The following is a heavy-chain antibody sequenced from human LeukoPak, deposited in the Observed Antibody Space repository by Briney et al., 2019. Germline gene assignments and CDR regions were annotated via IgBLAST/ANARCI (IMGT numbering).Heavy chain of an antibody. Sequence: GGSLRLSCAASGITFSNYEMNWVRQAPGKELEWVSYINPGGSNRFYAGSVRGRFAIYRDDAKKSVYLQMNSLRAEDTAVYYCASSLSSGWGPVDDYWGQGIMVTVSS. V-gene: IGHV3-48*03. CDR2: INPGGSNR. CDR1: GITFSNYE. CDR3: ASSLSSGWGPVDDY. D-gene: IGHD6-19*01. J-gene: IGHJ4*02.